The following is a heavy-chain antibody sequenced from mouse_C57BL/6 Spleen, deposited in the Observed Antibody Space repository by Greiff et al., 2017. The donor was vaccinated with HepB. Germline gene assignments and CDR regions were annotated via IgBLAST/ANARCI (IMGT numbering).Heavy chain of an antibody. CDR1: GYTFTSYW. D-gene: IGHD2-1*01. J-gene: IGHJ4*01. CDR3: ASHYGNYVRAMDY. V-gene: IGHV1-53*01. CDR2: INPSNGGT. Sequence: VQLQQSGTELVKPGASVKLSCKASGYTFTSYWMHWVKQRPGQGLEWIGNINPSNGGTNYNEKFKSKATLTVDKSYSTAYMQLSSLTSEDSAVYYCASHYGNYVRAMDYWGQGTSVTVAS.